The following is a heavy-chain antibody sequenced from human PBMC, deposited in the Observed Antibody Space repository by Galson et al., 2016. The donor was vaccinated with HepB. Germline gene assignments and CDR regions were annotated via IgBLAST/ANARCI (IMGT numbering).Heavy chain of an antibody. Sequence: ETLSLTCTVSGGSISSYYWSWIRQPPGKGLEWIGYIYDSGSTNYNPSLKSRVAISVDTSKNQFSLKLSSVNAADTAVYYCARAPRGGATITFDYWGQGTLVTVSS. CDR3: ARAPRGGATITFDY. D-gene: IGHD5-12*01. V-gene: IGHV4-59*01. CDR1: GGSISSYY. CDR2: IYDSGST. J-gene: IGHJ4*02.